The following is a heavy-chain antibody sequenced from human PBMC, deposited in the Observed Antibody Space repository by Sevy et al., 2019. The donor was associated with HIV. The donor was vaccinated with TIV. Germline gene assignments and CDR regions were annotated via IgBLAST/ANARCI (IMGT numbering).Heavy chain of an antibody. CDR2: ISTYNTMS. V-gene: IGHV1-18*01. CDR3: ARSTQVAGRNNWFDP. CDR1: GYTFTTYG. D-gene: IGHD6-19*01. Sequence: ASVKVSCKASGYTFTTYGITWVRQAPGQGLEWMGWISTYNTMSNSGQKLQDRVTMTTDTSTSTAYMELRSLTSDDTAVYYCARSTQVAGRNNWFDPWGQGTLVTVSS. J-gene: IGHJ5*02.